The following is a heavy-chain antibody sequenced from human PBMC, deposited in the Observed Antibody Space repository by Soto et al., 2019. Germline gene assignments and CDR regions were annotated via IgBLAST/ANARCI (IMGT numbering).Heavy chain of an antibody. J-gene: IGHJ3*02. CDR1: GFTFTSSA. Sequence: GASVKVSCKASGFTFTSSAVQWVRQARGQRLEWIGWIVVGSGNTNYAQKFQERVTITRDMSTSTAYMELSSLRSEDTAVYYCAAGPNYDFWKPDAFDIWGQGTMVTVSS. CDR2: IVVGSGNT. CDR3: AAGPNYDFWKPDAFDI. V-gene: IGHV1-58*01. D-gene: IGHD3-3*01.